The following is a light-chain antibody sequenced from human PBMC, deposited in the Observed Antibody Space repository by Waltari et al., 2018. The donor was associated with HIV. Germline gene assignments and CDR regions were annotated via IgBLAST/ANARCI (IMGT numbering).Light chain of an antibody. CDR1: SSDVGGYNY. CDR2: DVS. CDR3: CSYAGTYTWV. V-gene: IGLV2-11*01. J-gene: IGLJ3*02. Sequence: QSALTQPRSVSGSPGQSVTISCTGTSSDVGGYNYVSWYQQHPSKAPKLMIYDVSNRPSGVPDRFSGSKSGNTASLTISGLQAEDEADYYCCSYAGTYTWVFGGGTKLTVL.